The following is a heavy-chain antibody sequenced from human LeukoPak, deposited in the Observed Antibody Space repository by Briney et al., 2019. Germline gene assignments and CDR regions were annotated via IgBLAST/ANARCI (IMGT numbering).Heavy chain of an antibody. CDR2: IYYSGST. Sequence: SETLSLTCTVSGGSISSYYWSWIRQPPGKGLEWIGYIYYSGSTNYNPSLKSRVTISVDTSKNQFSPKLSSVTAADTAVYYCARLSLWFGECIFDYWGQGTLVTVSS. V-gene: IGHV4-59*01. CDR1: GGSISSYY. D-gene: IGHD3-10*01. CDR3: ARLSLWFGECIFDY. J-gene: IGHJ4*02.